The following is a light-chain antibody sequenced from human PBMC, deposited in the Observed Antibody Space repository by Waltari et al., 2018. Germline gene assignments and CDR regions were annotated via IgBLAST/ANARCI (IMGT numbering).Light chain of an antibody. J-gene: IGKJ1*01. Sequence: EIVMTQSPATLSVSPGERATLSCRASQSVSSNLAWYQQKPGQAPRLLIYGASTRAPGIPARVSGSGSGTEFTLTISSLQSEDFAVYYCQQYNNWPSRLFGQGTKVEIK. CDR3: QQYNNWPSRL. CDR2: GAS. CDR1: QSVSSN. V-gene: IGKV3-15*01.